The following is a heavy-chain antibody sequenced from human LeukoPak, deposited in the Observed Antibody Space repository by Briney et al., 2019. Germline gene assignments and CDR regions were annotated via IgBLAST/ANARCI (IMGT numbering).Heavy chain of an antibody. CDR3: ARDYSNYPKYYFDY. J-gene: IGHJ4*02. CDR2: INPSGGST. D-gene: IGHD4-11*01. Sequence: ASVKVSCKASGYTFTSYGISWVRQAPGQGLEWMGIINPSGGSTSYAQKFQGRVTMTRDTSTSTVYMELSSLRSEDTAVYYCARDYSNYPKYYFDYWGQGTLVTVSS. V-gene: IGHV1-46*01. CDR1: GYTFTSYG.